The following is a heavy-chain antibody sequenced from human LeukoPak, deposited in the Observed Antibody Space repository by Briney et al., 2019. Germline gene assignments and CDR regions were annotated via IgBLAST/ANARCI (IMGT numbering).Heavy chain of an antibody. CDR1: GFTFSRYT. CDR2: ISSSGSST. Sequence: GGSLRLSCAVSGFTFSRYTMNWFRQAPGKGLEWISFISSSGSSTYYADSVKGRFTISRDNAKNSLYLQMNSLRAEDTAMYYCARVDYWGQGSLVTVSS. J-gene: IGHJ4*02. V-gene: IGHV3-48*04. CDR3: ARVDY.